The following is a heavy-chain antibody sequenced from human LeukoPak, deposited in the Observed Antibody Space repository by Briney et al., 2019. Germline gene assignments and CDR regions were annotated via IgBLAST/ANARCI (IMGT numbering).Heavy chain of an antibody. V-gene: IGHV3-23*01. CDR2: ITGSGNSI. D-gene: IGHD3-10*01. Sequence: GGSLRLSCAVSGFTFSNYAMTWVRQAPGKGLEWVSEITGSGNSIYYADSVKGRFTISRDNSKNTLYLQMNSLRAEDTAVYSCARELFDFDYWGQGTLVTVSS. CDR3: ARELFDFDY. J-gene: IGHJ4*02. CDR1: GFTFSNYA.